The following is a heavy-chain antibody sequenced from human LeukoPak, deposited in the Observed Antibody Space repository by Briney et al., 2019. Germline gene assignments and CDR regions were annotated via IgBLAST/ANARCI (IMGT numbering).Heavy chain of an antibody. Sequence: PGGSLRLSCAASGFTISSYGRHWVRQAPGKGLEWVALISYDGSNKYYADSVKGRFTISRDNSKNTLYLQMNSLKAEDTAVYYCAKAESGWETDGFDIWGQGTMVTVSS. CDR2: ISYDGSNK. CDR3: AKAESGWETDGFDI. D-gene: IGHD6-19*01. J-gene: IGHJ3*02. V-gene: IGHV3-30*18. CDR1: GFTISSYG.